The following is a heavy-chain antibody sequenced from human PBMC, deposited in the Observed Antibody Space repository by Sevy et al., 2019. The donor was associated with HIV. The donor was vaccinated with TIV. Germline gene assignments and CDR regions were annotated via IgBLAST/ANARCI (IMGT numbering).Heavy chain of an antibody. D-gene: IGHD6-13*01. V-gene: IGHV3-33*01. CDR3: ARGFLQLAPHYYFDY. CDR2: IWYDGSNK. CDR1: GFTFSSYG. J-gene: IGHJ4*02. Sequence: GGSLRLSCAASGFTFSSYGMHWVRQAPGKGLEWVAVIWYDGSNKYYADSVKGRFTISRDNSKNTLYLQMNSLRAEETAVYYCARGFLQLAPHYYFDYWGQGTLVTVSS.